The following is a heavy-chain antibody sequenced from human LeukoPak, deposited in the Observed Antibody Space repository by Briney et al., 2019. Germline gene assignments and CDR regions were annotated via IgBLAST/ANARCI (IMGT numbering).Heavy chain of an antibody. D-gene: IGHD3-10*01. CDR3: ARSYDSGNYDY. CDR2: IYYSGST. CDR1: GGSISSGNYF. Sequence: SETLSLTCTVSGGSISSGNYFWNWIRQHPGKGLEWIGCIYYSGSTYYNPSFKSRVTISVDTSKSQFSLKLSSVTAADMAVYYCARSYDSGNYDYWGQGTLVTVSS. V-gene: IGHV4-31*03. J-gene: IGHJ4*02.